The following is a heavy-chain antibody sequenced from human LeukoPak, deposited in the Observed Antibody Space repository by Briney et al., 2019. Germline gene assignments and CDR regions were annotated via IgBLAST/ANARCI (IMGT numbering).Heavy chain of an antibody. J-gene: IGHJ4*02. CDR1: GYTFTGYY. CDR2: INPNSGGT. CDR3: ARGLYYDSSGYYLFDY. Sequence: ASVKVSCRASGYTFTGYYMHWVRQAPGQGLEWMGWINPNSGGTNYAQKFQGRVTMTRDTSISTAYMELSRLRSDDTAVYYCARGLYYDSSGYYLFDYWGQGTLVTVSS. D-gene: IGHD3-22*01. V-gene: IGHV1-2*02.